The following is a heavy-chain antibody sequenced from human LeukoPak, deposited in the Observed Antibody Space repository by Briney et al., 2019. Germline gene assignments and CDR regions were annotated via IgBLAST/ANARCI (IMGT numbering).Heavy chain of an antibody. J-gene: IGHJ4*02. CDR2: TRNKANSYTT. CDR3: ARGGSYSYFDY. Sequence: GGSLRLSCAASGFTFSSYWMNWARQAPGKGLEWVGRTRNKANSYTTEYAASVKGRFTISRDDSKNSLYLQMNSLKTEDTAVYYCARGGSYSYFDYWGQGTLVTVSS. CDR1: GFTFSSYW. V-gene: IGHV3-72*01. D-gene: IGHD1-26*01.